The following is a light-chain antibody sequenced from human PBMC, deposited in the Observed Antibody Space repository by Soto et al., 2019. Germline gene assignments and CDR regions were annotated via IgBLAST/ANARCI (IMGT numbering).Light chain of an antibody. J-gene: IGKJ3*01. CDR2: AAS. Sequence: DIQMTQSPSSLSTSVGDRVTITCRASQGISNCLAWYQQKPGKVPKLLIYAASTLQSGVPSRFSGSGSGTDFTLTISSLQPEDVATYYCQKYYSVPFTFGPGTRVDIK. CDR3: QKYYSVPFT. V-gene: IGKV1-27*01. CDR1: QGISNC.